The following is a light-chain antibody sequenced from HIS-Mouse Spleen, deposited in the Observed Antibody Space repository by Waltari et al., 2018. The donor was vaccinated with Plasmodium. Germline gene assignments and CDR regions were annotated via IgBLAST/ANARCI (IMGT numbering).Light chain of an antibody. J-gene: IGKJ4*01. CDR2: DSS. CDR1: QSVSSY. Sequence: EIVLTQSPATLSLSPGERATLSCRAGQSVSSYLAWYQQKPGQAPGLLIYDSSNRATGIPARFSGSGSETDFILTISSLEPEDFAVYYCQQRSDWLTFGGGTKVEIK. CDR3: QQRSDWLT. V-gene: IGKV3-11*01.